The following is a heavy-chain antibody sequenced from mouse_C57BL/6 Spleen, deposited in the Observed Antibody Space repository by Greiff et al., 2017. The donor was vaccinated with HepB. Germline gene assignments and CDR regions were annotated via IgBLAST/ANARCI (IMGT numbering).Heavy chain of an antibody. Sequence: QVQLQQPGTELVKPGASVKLSCKASGYTFTSYWMHWVKQRPGQGLEWIGNINPSNGGTNHNEKFKSKATLTVDKSSSTAYMQLSSLTSEDSAVYYCAREEYYGSGGWYFDYWGQGTTLTVSS. D-gene: IGHD1-1*01. J-gene: IGHJ2*01. CDR3: AREEYYGSGGWYFDY. CDR2: INPSNGGT. CDR1: GYTFTSYW. V-gene: IGHV1-53*01.